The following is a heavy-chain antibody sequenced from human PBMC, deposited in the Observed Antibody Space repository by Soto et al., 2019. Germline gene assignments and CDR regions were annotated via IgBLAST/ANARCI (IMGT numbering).Heavy chain of an antibody. CDR1: GYTFTGYY. D-gene: IGHD1-26*01. CDR2: INPNSGGT. Sequence: ASVKVSCKASGYTFTGYYMHWVRQAPGQGLEWMGWINPNSGGTNYAQKFQGRVTMTRDTSISTAYMELSRLRSDDTAVYYCARETGATRHYYYGMEVWGQGTTVIVS. J-gene: IGHJ6*01. CDR3: ARETGATRHYYYGMEV. V-gene: IGHV1-2*02.